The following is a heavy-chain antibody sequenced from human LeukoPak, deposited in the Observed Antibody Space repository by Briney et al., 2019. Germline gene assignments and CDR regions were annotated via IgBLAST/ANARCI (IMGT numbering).Heavy chain of an antibody. CDR3: ASPPRGYSYGYFFDY. CDR2: IIPIFGTA. V-gene: IGHV1-69*13. D-gene: IGHD5-18*01. CDR1: GGTFSSYA. J-gene: IGHJ4*02. Sequence: GASVKVSRKASGGTFSSYAISWVRQAPGQGLEWMGGIIPIFGTANYAQKFQGRVTITADESTSTAYMELSSLRSEDTAVYYCASPPRGYSYGYFFDYGGQGTLSPSPQ.